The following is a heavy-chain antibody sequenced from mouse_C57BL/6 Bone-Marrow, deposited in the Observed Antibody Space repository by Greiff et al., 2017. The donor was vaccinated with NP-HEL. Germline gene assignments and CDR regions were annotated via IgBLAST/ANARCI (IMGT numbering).Heavy chain of an antibody. D-gene: IGHD2-4*01. CDR3: ARDPYDCGDY. Sequence: EVQLVESGGGLVKPGGSLKLSCAASGFTFSSYAMSWVRQTPEKRLEWVATISDGGSYTYYPDNVKGRFIISRDNAKNNLYLQMSNLKSEDTATYYCARDPYDCGDYWGQGTSVTVSS. CDR2: ISDGGSYT. J-gene: IGHJ4*01. CDR1: GFTFSSYA. V-gene: IGHV5-4*01.